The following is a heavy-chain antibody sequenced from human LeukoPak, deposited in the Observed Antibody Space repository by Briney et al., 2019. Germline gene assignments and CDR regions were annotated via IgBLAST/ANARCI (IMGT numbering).Heavy chain of an antibody. J-gene: IGHJ4*02. CDR1: GGSISSGSYY. V-gene: IGHV4-39*07. Sequence: PSQTLSLTCTVSGGSISSGSYYWSWIRQPPGKGLEWIGEINHSGSTTNYNPSLKNRVTISVDTSKKQFSLKLSSVTAADTAVYYCARRRWGYGSGSYDYWGQGTLVTVSS. CDR2: INHSGSTT. D-gene: IGHD3-10*01. CDR3: ARRRWGYGSGSYDY.